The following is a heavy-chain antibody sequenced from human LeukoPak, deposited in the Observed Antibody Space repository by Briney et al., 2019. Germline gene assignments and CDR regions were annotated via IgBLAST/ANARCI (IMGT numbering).Heavy chain of an antibody. V-gene: IGHV4-39*07. CDR2: IYYSGST. J-gene: IGHJ4*02. Sequence: PSETLSLTCTVSGGSIGSSSYYWGWIRQPPGKGLEWTGSIYYSGSTYYNPSLKSRVTISVDTSKNQFSLKLSSVTAADTAVYYCARARGYSGYEFDYWGQGTLVTVSS. CDR3: ARARGYSGYEFDY. CDR1: GGSIGSSSYY. D-gene: IGHD5-12*01.